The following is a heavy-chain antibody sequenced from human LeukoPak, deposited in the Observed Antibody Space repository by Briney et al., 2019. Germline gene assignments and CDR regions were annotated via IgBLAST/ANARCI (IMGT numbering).Heavy chain of an antibody. CDR2: IWYDGSDK. J-gene: IGHJ4*02. CDR1: GFTFSSYG. D-gene: IGHD6-19*01. V-gene: IGHV3-33*06. Sequence: GRSLRLSCAASGFTFSSYGMHWVRQAPGKGLEWVAVIWYDGSDKYYADSVKGRFIISRDNSQNTLYLQMNSLRAEDSAIYYCAKTHGSGWSFDSWGQGTLVTVSS. CDR3: AKTHGSGWSFDS.